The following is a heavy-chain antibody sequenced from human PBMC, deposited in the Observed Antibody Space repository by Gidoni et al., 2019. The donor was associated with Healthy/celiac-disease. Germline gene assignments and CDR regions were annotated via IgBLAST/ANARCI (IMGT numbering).Heavy chain of an antibody. CDR3: ARDRITMVRGAPNWFDP. V-gene: IGHV1-46*01. Sequence: QVQLVQSGAEVKKPGHSVMVSCKASGYTFTSSYMHWVRQAPGQGLEWMGIINPSGGSTSYAQKFQGRVTMTRDTSTSTVYMELSSLRSEDTAVYYCARDRITMVRGAPNWFDPWGQGTLVTVSA. CDR2: INPSGGST. D-gene: IGHD3-10*01. J-gene: IGHJ5*02. CDR1: GYTFTSSY.